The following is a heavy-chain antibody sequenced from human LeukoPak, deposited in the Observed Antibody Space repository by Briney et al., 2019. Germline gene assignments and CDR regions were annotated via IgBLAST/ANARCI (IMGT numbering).Heavy chain of an antibody. CDR2: ISSNGGST. V-gene: IGHV3-64D*06. CDR1: GFTFSSYA. J-gene: IGHJ4*02. Sequence: PGGSLRLSCAASGFTFSSYAMHWVRQAPGKGLEYVSAISSNGGSTYYADSVKGRFTISRDNSNNTLYLQMSSLRAEDTAVYSCVPVYYGSGSYPHWGQGTLVTVSS. CDR3: VPVYYGSGSYPH. D-gene: IGHD3-10*01.